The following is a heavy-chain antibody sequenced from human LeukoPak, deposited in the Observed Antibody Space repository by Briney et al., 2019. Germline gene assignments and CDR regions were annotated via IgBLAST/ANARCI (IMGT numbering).Heavy chain of an antibody. D-gene: IGHD2-2*01. J-gene: IGHJ4*02. CDR1: GGSFSGYY. CDR2: INHSGST. V-gene: IGHV4-34*01. CDR3: AREVWEWSTSCPLDY. Sequence: PSETLSLTCAVYGGSFSGYYWSWIRQPPGKGLEWIGEINHSGSTNYNPSLKSRVTTSVDTSKNQFSLKLSSVTAADTAVYYCAREVWEWSTSCPLDYWGQGTLVTVSS.